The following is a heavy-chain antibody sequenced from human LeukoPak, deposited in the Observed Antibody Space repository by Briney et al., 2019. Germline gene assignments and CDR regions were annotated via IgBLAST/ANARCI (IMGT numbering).Heavy chain of an antibody. CDR2: IIPIFGTA. CDR1: GGTFSSYA. V-gene: IGHV1-69*13. CDR3: AVGYCSSTSCYADYDFWSGYHQDAFDI. J-gene: IGHJ3*02. D-gene: IGHD2-2*01. Sequence: SVKVSCKASGGTFSSYAISWVRQAPGQGLEWMGGIIPIFGTANYAQKFQGRVTITADESTSTAYMELSSMRSEDTAVYYCAVGYCSSTSCYADYDFWSGYHQDAFDIWGQGTMVTVSS.